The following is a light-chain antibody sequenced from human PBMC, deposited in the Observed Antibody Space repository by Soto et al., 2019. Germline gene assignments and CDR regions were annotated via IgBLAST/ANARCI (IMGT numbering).Light chain of an antibody. Sequence: IVMTQSPATLSVSPGERATLSCRASQSVSSNLAWYQQKPGQAPRLLIYGASTRATGIPARFSGSGSGTDFTLTISSLEPEDFAVYYCQQRSNWLITFGQGTQLEIK. CDR3: QQRSNWLIT. CDR1: QSVSSN. CDR2: GAS. V-gene: IGKV3-11*01. J-gene: IGKJ5*01.